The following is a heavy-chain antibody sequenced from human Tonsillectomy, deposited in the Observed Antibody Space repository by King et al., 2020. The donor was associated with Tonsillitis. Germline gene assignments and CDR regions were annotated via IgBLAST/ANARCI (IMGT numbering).Heavy chain of an antibody. V-gene: IGHV3-74*01. J-gene: IGHJ6*03. CDR2: INSDGSST. D-gene: IGHD2-2*01. CDR1: GFTFSSYW. Sequence: VQLVESGGGLVQPGGSLRLSCAASGFTFSSYWMHWVRQAPGKGLVWVSRINSDGSSTSYADSVKGRFTISRDNAKNTLYLQMNSLRAEDTAVYYCARDHGSTSWIGYYYYMDVWGEGTTVTVSS. CDR3: ARDHGSTSWIGYYYYMDV.